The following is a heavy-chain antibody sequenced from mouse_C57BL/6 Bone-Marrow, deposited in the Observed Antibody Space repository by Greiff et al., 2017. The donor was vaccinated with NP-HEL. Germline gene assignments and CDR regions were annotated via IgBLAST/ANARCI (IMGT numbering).Heavy chain of an antibody. CDR2: INPSSGST. CDR1: GYTFTSYT. D-gene: IGHD3-3*01. Sequence: QVQLQQSGAELARPGASVKMSCKASGYTFTSYTMHWVKQRPGQGLEWIGYINPSSGSTKYNQKFKDKATLTADKSSSTAYMQLSSLTSEDSAVYYCARGELGFAYWGQGTLVTVSA. V-gene: IGHV1-4*01. J-gene: IGHJ3*01. CDR3: ARGELGFAY.